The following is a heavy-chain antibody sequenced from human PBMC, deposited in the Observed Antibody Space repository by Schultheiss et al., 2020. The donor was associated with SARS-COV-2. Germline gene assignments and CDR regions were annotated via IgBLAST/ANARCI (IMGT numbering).Heavy chain of an antibody. V-gene: IGHV4-59*08. CDR1: GGSIRSYY. J-gene: IGHJ6*02. Sequence: SETLSLTCTVSGGSIRSYYWSCIRQPPGKGLEWIGYIYNNGRTTNYSPSLKSRVTISVDTSKNQFSLKLTSVTAADTAVYYCARRSLATFLDYGVDVWGQGTTVTVSS. CDR2: IYNNGRTT. D-gene: IGHD2-15*01. CDR3: ARRSLATFLDYGVDV.